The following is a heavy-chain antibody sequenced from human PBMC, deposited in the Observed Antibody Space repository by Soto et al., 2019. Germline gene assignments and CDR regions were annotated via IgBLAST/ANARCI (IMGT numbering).Heavy chain of an antibody. CDR3: AKVTFSADYYYSYGLDV. V-gene: IGHV3-30*18. Sequence: GGSLRLSCAASGFTFSAYGMHWVRQAPGKGLEWVAVISYDGSNKYYADSVKGRFTISRDNSKNTLYLQMNSLRAEDTAVYFCAKVTFSADYYYSYGLDVWGQGTTVTVSS. CDR1: GFTFSAYG. J-gene: IGHJ6*02. CDR2: ISYDGSNK. D-gene: IGHD3-10*01.